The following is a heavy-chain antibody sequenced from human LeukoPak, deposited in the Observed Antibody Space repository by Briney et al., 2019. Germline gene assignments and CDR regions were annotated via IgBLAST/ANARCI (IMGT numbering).Heavy chain of an antibody. J-gene: IGHJ5*02. D-gene: IGHD3-22*01. CDR3: ARPGDYYDSSGYYYVSWFDP. Sequence: ASVKVSCKASGYIFTGYYIHWVRQVPGQGLEWMGWINPNSGGANYAQKFQGRVTITADKSTSTAYMELSSLRSEDTAVYYCARPGDYYDSSGYYYVSWFDPWGQGTLVTVSS. CDR1: GYIFTGYY. V-gene: IGHV1-2*02. CDR2: INPNSGGA.